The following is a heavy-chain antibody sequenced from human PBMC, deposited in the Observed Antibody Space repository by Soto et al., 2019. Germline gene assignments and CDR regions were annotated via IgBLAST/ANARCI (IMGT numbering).Heavy chain of an antibody. CDR1: GYTFTSYA. Sequence: QAQLLQSGAEGKKPGASVKVSGKASGYTFTSYAMHWVRQAPGQRLEWMGWINAGNGNTKYSQKFQGRVTITRDTSASTAYMELSSLRSEDTAVYYCARAWVVVTAPDYWGQGTLVTVSS. CDR3: ARAWVVVTAPDY. D-gene: IGHD2-21*02. V-gene: IGHV1-3*01. J-gene: IGHJ4*02. CDR2: INAGNGNT.